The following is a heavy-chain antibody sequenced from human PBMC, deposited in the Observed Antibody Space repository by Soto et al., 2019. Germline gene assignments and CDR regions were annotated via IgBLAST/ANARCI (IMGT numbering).Heavy chain of an antibody. CDR3: AKYRRTDAEGYTPDF. CDR2: VYYTGST. CDR1: CGSSGGYG. Sequence: PSVILPVTCTIACGSSGGYGCSWIRQPXGKGLEWIGYVYYTGSTKYNPSLESRVAMSADTSKNQFSLKVTSVTAADTAVYYCAKYRRTDAEGYTPDFWGKGTLDTVSS. D-gene: IGHD2-15*01. V-gene: IGHV4-59*01. J-gene: IGHJ4*02.